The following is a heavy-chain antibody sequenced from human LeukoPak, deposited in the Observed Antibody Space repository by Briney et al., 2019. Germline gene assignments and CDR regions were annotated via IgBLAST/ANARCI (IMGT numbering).Heavy chain of an antibody. Sequence: KPSETLSLTCAVYGGSFSGYYWSWIRQPPGKGLEWIGEINHSGSTNYNPSLKSRVTISVDTSKNQFSLKLSSVAAADTAVYYCAGRMGYDAFGIWGQGTMVTVSS. V-gene: IGHV4-34*01. D-gene: IGHD2-8*01. CDR1: GGSFSGYY. J-gene: IGHJ3*02. CDR2: INHSGST. CDR3: AGRMGYDAFGI.